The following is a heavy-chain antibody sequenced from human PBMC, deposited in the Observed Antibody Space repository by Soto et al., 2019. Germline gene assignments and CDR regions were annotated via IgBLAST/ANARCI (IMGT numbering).Heavy chain of an antibody. CDR1: GFTFSVYA. V-gene: IGHV3-23*01. Sequence: EVRLLESGGGLVQPGGSLRLSCAASGFTFSVYAMSWVRQAPGKGLEWVSGISGSGDRTHYADSVKGRFTVSRDNSKSILYLQTNSLRAEDTAIYYCAKALYGGFTYWGQGTLVTVSS. CDR2: ISGSGDRT. CDR3: AKALYGGFTY. J-gene: IGHJ4*02. D-gene: IGHD3-10*01.